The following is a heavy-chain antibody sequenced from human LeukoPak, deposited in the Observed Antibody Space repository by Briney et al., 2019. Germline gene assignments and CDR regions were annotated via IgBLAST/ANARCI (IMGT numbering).Heavy chain of an antibody. V-gene: IGHV3-13*05. CDR2: IGTTGDP. CDR3: ARASIRTYYALDV. CDR1: GFSFSGYD. J-gene: IGHJ6*02. Sequence: GGSLRLSCAASGFSFSGYDMHWVRQGSGKGLEWVSSIGTTGDPYYSDSVKGRFTISRDNAKNSLYLQMNSLAAGDTAVYFCARASIRTYYALDVWGQGTTVTVSS. D-gene: IGHD3-10*01.